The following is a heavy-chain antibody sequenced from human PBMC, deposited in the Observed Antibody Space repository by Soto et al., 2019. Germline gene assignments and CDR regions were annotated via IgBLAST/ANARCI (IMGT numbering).Heavy chain of an antibody. J-gene: IGHJ5*02. CDR2: IYWDDDK. D-gene: IGHD3-16*01. CDR1: GFSLTTRGVG. Sequence: QITLKESGPTLVKPTQTLTLTCTFSGFSLTTRGVGVGWIRQPPGKALECLALIYWDDDKRYSPSLQSRLSITKDPSTTQVVLTMTNVDPVDTATYYCAHIPNYYQYDWFDPWGQGTLVSVSS. CDR3: AHIPNYYQYDWFDP. V-gene: IGHV2-5*02.